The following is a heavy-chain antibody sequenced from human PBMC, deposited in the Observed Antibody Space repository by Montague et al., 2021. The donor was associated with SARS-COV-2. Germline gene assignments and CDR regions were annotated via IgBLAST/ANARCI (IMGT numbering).Heavy chain of an antibody. J-gene: IGHJ4*02. Sequence: PALVKPTQTLTLTCTFSGFSLSTPNVGVGWTRQPPGKAQEWVAVIYSNDEKRYSPSLRNRLTITKDTAKNQVVLSLAYVDPVDTATYYCAHLIRYYDIFTGIPFDYWGQGSQVTVSS. V-gene: IGHV2-5*01. CDR2: IYSNDEK. CDR3: AHLIRYYDIFTGIPFDY. CDR1: GFSLSTPNVG. D-gene: IGHD3-9*01.